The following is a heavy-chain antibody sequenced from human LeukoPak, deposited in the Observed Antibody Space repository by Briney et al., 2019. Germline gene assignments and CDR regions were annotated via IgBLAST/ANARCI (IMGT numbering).Heavy chain of an antibody. CDR1: GFSVSDYA. D-gene: IGHD3-10*01. J-gene: IGHJ6*03. CDR2: ITSGDFV. V-gene: IGHV3-69-1*01. CDR3: ARGGFNMVRGVIIPSNSYFYYMDI. Sequence: GGSLRLSCAASGFSVSDYAMAWVRQAPGKGLEWVSSITSGDFVYFADALKGRFTISRDNAKSSLYLEMNSLRADDAAVYYCARGGFNMVRGVIIPSNSYFYYMDIWGKGTTVTVSS.